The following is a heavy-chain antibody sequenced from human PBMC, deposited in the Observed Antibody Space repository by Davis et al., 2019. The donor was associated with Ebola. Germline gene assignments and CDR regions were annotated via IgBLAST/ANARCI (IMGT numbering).Heavy chain of an antibody. CDR3: ARGPSTGNSFSY. Sequence: GESLKISCAASGFTFSRSAMHWVRQAPGKGLEWVAVISFDGSNKYHADSVKGRFTISRDNSKNTLYLQMNSLRAEDTAVYYCARGPSTGNSFSYWGQGTLVTVSS. J-gene: IGHJ4*02. V-gene: IGHV3-30*04. D-gene: IGHD6-13*01. CDR2: ISFDGSNK. CDR1: GFTFSRSA.